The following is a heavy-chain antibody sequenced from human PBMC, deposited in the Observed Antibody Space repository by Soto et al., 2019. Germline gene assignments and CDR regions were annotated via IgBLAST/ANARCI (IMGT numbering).Heavy chain of an antibody. V-gene: IGHV4-30-4*01. J-gene: IGHJ6*02. CDR1: GGSISSGDYY. CDR3: ARDGSSLLAPYYYGMDV. D-gene: IGHD6-6*01. Sequence: SETLSLTCTVSGGSISSGDYYWSWIRQPPGKGLEWIGYIYYSGSTYYNPSLKSRVTISVDTSRNQFSLKLSSVTAADTAVYYCARDGSSLLAPYYYGMDVWGQGTTVTVSS. CDR2: IYYSGST.